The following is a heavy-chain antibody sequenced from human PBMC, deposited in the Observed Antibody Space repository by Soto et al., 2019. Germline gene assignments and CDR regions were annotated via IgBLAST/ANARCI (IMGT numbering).Heavy chain of an antibody. CDR1: GGSISNSNW. CDR3: AHRPIVGAAI. J-gene: IGHJ4*02. CDR2: IFHSGST. V-gene: IGHV4-4*02. Sequence: KTSETLSLTCAVFGGSISNSNWWTWVRQPPGKGLDWIGEIFHSGSTNYNSSLMGRVTIPVDKANNQFSLKLSSVTAADTAVYYCAHRPIVGAAIWGQGTLVTVSS. D-gene: IGHD1-26*01.